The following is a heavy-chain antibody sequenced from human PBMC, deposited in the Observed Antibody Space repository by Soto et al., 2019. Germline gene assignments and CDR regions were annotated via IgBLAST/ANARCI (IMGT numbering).Heavy chain of an antibody. Sequence: EVQLLESGGGLVQPGGSLRLSCAASGFTFSSYAMSWVRQAPGKGLEWVSAISGSGGSTYYADSVKGRFTISRDNSKNTLYLQMNSLRAEDTAVYYCARQGYCSSTSCLNWYFDLWGRGTLVTVSS. V-gene: IGHV3-23*01. CDR1: GFTFSSYA. CDR2: ISGSGGST. D-gene: IGHD2-2*01. J-gene: IGHJ2*01. CDR3: ARQGYCSSTSCLNWYFDL.